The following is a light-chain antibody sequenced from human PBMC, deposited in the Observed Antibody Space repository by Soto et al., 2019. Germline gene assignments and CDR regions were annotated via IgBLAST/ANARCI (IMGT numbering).Light chain of an antibody. CDR1: QAIRNS. CDR2: AAS. CDR3: QKYYSAPFT. Sequence: DIQMTQSPSSLSASVGDSVTITCRASQAIRNSLAWYQQKPGKVPRLLIYAASTLQPGVPSRFSGSGSGTDFTLTISSLQPEDVATYYCQKYYSAPFTFGPGTKLGIK. J-gene: IGKJ3*01. V-gene: IGKV1-27*01.